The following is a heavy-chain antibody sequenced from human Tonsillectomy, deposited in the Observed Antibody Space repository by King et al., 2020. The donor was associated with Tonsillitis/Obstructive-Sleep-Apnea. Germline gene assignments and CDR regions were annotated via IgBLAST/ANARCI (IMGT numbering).Heavy chain of an antibody. J-gene: IGHJ4*02. Sequence: VQLVESGGGVVQPGRSLRLSCAASGFTFSSYAMHWVRQAPGKGLEWVAVISYDGSNKYYADTVKGRFTISRDNSKNTLYLQMNSLRAEDTAVCYCARGYGGNSDFDYWGQGTLVTVSS. CDR2: ISYDGSNK. CDR3: ARGYGGNSDFDY. V-gene: IGHV3-30*04. CDR1: GFTFSSYA. D-gene: IGHD4-23*01.